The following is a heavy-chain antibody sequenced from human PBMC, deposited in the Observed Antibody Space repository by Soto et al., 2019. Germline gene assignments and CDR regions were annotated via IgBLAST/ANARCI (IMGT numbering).Heavy chain of an antibody. V-gene: IGHV4-59*01. D-gene: IGHD1-26*01. Sequence: PSETLSLTCTVSGGSISSYYWTWIRQPPGKGQEWIGYIYYSGSTNYNPSIKSRVTISVDTSKNQFSLKLFFVTAADTAVYYCARGGGRMDVWGQGTTVTVSS. CDR2: IYYSGST. CDR3: ARGGGRMDV. CDR1: GGSISSYY. J-gene: IGHJ6*02.